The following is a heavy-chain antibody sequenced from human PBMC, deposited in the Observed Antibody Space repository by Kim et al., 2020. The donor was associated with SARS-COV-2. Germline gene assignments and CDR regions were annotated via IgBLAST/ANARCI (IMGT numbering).Heavy chain of an antibody. Sequence: ASVKVSCKASGYTFTSYYMHWVRQAPGQGLEWMGIINPSGGSTSYAQKFQGRVTMTRDTSTSTVYMELSSLRSEDTAVYYCAVLGGYCSGGSCSIDYWGQGTLVTVSS. CDR3: AVLGGYCSGGSCSIDY. J-gene: IGHJ4*02. D-gene: IGHD2-15*01. V-gene: IGHV1-46*01. CDR1: GYTFTSYY. CDR2: INPSGGST.